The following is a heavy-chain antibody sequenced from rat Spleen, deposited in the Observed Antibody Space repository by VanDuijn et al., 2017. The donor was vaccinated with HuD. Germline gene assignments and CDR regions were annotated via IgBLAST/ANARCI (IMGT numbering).Heavy chain of an antibody. D-gene: IGHD1-8*01. CDR1: GFTFSDYY. J-gene: IGHJ4*01. V-gene: IGHV5-29*01. CDR3: ARPHSSHYVMDA. Sequence: EVQLVESDGGLVQPGRSLELSCAASGFTFSDYYMAWVRQAPTKGLEWVASISYDGLATYYRDSVKGRFTISRDNAKSTLYLQMNSLRSEDTATYYCARPHSSHYVMDAWGQGASVTVSS. CDR2: ISYDGLAT.